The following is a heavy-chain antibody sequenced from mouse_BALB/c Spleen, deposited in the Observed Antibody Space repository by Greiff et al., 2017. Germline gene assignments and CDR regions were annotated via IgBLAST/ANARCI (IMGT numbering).Heavy chain of an antibody. CDR3: ARSLYYYGSSYVFAY. J-gene: IGHJ3*01. Sequence: LVESGAELVKPGASVKLSCTASGFNIKDTYMHWVKQRPEQGLEWIGRIDPANGNTKYDPKFQGKATITADTSSNTAYLQLSSLTSEDTAVYYCARSLYYYGSSYVFAYWGQGTLVTVSA. D-gene: IGHD1-1*01. V-gene: IGHV14-3*02. CDR1: GFNIKDTY. CDR2: IDPANGNT.